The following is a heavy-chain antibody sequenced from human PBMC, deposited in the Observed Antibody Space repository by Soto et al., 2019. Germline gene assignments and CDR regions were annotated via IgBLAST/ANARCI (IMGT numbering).Heavy chain of an antibody. CDR2: INHSGST. CDR3: ARGRNWNRYGMDV. CDR1: GGSFSGYY. D-gene: IGHD1-1*01. V-gene: IGHV4-34*01. Sequence: ETLSLTCAVYGGSFSGYYWSWIRQPPGKGLEWIGEINHSGSTNYNPSLKSRVTISVDTSKNQFSLKLSSVTAADTAVYYCARGRNWNRYGMDVWGQGTTVTVSS. J-gene: IGHJ6*02.